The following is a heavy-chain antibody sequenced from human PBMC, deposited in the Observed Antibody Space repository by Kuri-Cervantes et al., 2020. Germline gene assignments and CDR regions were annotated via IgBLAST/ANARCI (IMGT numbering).Heavy chain of an antibody. CDR3: ATTSGRRSYNWFDP. D-gene: IGHD3-10*01. J-gene: IGHJ5*02. V-gene: IGHV1-2*02. CDR1: GYTFTGYY. Sequence: ASVKVSCKASGYTFTGYYMHWVRQAPGQGLEWMGWINPNSGGTNYAQKFQGRVTMTRDTSISTAYMELSSLRSEDTAVYYCATTSGRRSYNWFDPWGQGTPVTVSS. CDR2: INPNSGGT.